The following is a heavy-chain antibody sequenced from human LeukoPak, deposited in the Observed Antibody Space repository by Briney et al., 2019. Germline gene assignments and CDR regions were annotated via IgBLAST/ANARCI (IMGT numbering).Heavy chain of an antibody. Sequence: ASQTLSLTCTVSGVSISSGGYYWRWLRQHPGKGLEWIGYIYYSGSTYYNPSLKSRVTISVDTSKNQFSLKLSSVTAADTAVYYCARSFGDYSYFDYWGQGTLVTVSS. CDR1: GVSISSGGYY. CDR3: ARSFGDYSYFDY. CDR2: IYYSGST. D-gene: IGHD4-17*01. V-gene: IGHV4-31*03. J-gene: IGHJ4*02.